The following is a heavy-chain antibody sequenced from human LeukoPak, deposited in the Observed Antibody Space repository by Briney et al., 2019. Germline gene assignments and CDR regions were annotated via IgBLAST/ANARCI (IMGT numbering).Heavy chain of an antibody. CDR2: INPNSGNT. CDR1: GYTFTTYD. Sequence: GASVKVSCKASGYTFTTYDIHWVRQATGQGLEWMGWINPNSGNTAYAQKFQGRVTITRITSISTVYMELSSLRSEDTAVYYCARGPPTAQYFQHWGQGTLVTVSS. D-gene: IGHD1-1*01. V-gene: IGHV1-8*03. J-gene: IGHJ1*01. CDR3: ARGPPTAQYFQH.